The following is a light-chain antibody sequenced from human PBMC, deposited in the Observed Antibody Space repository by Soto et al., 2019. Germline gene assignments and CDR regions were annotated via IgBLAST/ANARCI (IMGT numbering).Light chain of an antibody. CDR1: QSISSY. V-gene: IGKV1-39*01. Sequence: TQITQSPSSLSASVGDRVTITCRASQSISSYLNWYQQKPGKAPKLLISAASSLQSGVPRRFSGSGSGTDFTLIISSLQPEDFATYFCQQGDSFPFTFGGGTKVDI. CDR2: AAS. CDR3: QQGDSFPFT. J-gene: IGKJ4*01.